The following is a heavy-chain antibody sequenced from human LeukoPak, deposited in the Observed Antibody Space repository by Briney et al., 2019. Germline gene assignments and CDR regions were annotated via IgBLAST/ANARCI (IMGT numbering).Heavy chain of an antibody. V-gene: IGHV1-2*02. CDR1: GYTFTGYY. CDR3: ARDVRYSSSWGHWAHNWFDP. CDR2: INPNSGGT. D-gene: IGHD6-13*01. Sequence: ASVKVSCKASGYTFTGYYMHWVRQAPGQGLEWKGWINPNSGGTNYAQKFQGRVTMTRDTSISTAYMELSRLRSDDTAVYYCARDVRYSSSWGHWAHNWFDPWGQGTLVTVSS. J-gene: IGHJ5*02.